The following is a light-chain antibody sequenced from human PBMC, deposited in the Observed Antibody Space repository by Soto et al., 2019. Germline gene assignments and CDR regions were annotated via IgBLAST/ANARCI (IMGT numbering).Light chain of an antibody. CDR2: TAS. Sequence: DVQITQSTFTPSASLGDTVTITFRASQTISRWLAWYQQKPGKAPRLLIYTASTLESGVPSRFSASGSGTEFTLTISSLHPDDFATYYCQEYNNYWTFGQGTKVDI. V-gene: IGKV1-5*01. J-gene: IGKJ1*01. CDR1: QTISRW. CDR3: QEYNNYWT.